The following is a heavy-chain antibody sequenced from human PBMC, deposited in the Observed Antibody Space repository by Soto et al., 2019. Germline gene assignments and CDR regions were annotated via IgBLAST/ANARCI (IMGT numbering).Heavy chain of an antibody. Sequence: QVQLVQSGAEVKKPGASVKVSCKASGYTFTSYAMHWVRQAPGQRLEWMGWINAGNGNTKYSQKFQGRVTITRVTSASTAYMELSSLRSEDTAVYYCATRAGIAAAGYYYYGMDVWGQGTTVTVSS. CDR1: GYTFTSYA. CDR2: INAGNGNT. D-gene: IGHD6-13*01. J-gene: IGHJ6*02. V-gene: IGHV1-3*01. CDR3: ATRAGIAAAGYYYYGMDV.